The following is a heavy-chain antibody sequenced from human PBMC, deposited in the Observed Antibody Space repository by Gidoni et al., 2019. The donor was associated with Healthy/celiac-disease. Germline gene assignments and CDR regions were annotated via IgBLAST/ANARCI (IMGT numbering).Heavy chain of an antibody. J-gene: IGHJ5*02. CDR2: INYSGST. Sequence: QVQLQEWGPGLVKPSETLSLTCTVSGGSISSYYWSWIRQPPGKGLEWIGYINYSGSTNYNPTRKSRVTISVDTSKNQFSLKLSSATAADTAVYYCARGIDDYVWGNWFDPWGQGTLVTVSS. D-gene: IGHD3-16*01. V-gene: IGHV4-59*01. CDR3: ARGIDDYVWGNWFDP. CDR1: GGSISSYY.